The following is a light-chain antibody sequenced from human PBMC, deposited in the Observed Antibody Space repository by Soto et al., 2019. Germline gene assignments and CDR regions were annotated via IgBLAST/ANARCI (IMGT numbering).Light chain of an antibody. CDR3: QQFNSYPQT. J-gene: IGKJ1*01. Sequence: DIAMTQSPATLSVSPGERATISCRASQSVSSKLAWYQQKPGKAPRLLIYDASTLDTGIPARFSGSGSGTEFTLTISSLQSEDFAAYYCQQFNSYPQTFGQGTKVEIK. CDR2: DAS. V-gene: IGKV3-15*01. CDR1: QSVSSK.